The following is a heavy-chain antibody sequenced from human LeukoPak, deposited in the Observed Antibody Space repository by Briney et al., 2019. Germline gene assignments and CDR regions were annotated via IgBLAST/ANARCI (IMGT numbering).Heavy chain of an antibody. CDR1: GFTFSDYY. Sequence: GGSLRLSCAASGFTFSDYYMSWIRQAPGKGLEWVSYISSSVSTIYYADSVKGRFTISMDNAKTSLYLQMNSLRAEDTAVYYCARANYDSSGYHLQHRGQGTLVTVSS. CDR2: ISSSVSTI. V-gene: IGHV3-11*01. J-gene: IGHJ1*01. D-gene: IGHD3-22*01. CDR3: ARANYDSSGYHLQH.